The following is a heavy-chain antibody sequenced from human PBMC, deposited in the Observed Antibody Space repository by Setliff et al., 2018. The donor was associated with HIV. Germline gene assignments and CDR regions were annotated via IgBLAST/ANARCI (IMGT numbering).Heavy chain of an antibody. D-gene: IGHD2-8*01. J-gene: IGHJ5*02. V-gene: IGHV1-69*13. Sequence: SVKVSCKASGYTFTSYAMHWVRQAPGQGLEWMGGIIPIFGTANYAQKFQGRVTITADESTSTAYMELSSLRSEDTAVYYCARVYCSNGVCYMNWFDPWGQGTLVTVS. CDR3: ARVYCSNGVCYMNWFDP. CDR2: IIPIFGTA. CDR1: GYTFTSYA.